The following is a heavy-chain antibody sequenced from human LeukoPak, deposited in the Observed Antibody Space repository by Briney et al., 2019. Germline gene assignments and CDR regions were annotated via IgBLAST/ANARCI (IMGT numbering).Heavy chain of an antibody. D-gene: IGHD4-17*01. J-gene: IGHJ3*02. V-gene: IGHV4-4*07. CDR3: ARDLLGDYGTFDI. CDR2: VYNTGST. Sequence: PSETLSLTSTVSGGSITTHYWSWIRQPPGREGGWIGRVYNTGSTKYNPSLESRVTMSVDASSNRFSLRLRSVTAADTAVYYCARDLLGDYGTFDIWGQGAMVTVSS. CDR1: GGSITTHY.